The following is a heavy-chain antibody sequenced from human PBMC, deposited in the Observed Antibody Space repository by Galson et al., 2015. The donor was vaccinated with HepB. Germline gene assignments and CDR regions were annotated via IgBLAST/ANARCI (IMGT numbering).Heavy chain of an antibody. J-gene: IGHJ5*02. V-gene: IGHV4-39*01. Sequence: SETLSLTCSVSGGSISRNNYYWGWIRQPPEKGLEWIGSMYYSGSTYYNPSLKSRVTISVDTSKNQFSLKLSSVTAADTAVYYCARHAQQQLVLRVGAHEYNWFDPWGQGTLVTVSS. D-gene: IGHD6-13*01. CDR3: ARHAQQQLVLRVGAHEYNWFDP. CDR1: GGSISRNNYY. CDR2: MYYSGST.